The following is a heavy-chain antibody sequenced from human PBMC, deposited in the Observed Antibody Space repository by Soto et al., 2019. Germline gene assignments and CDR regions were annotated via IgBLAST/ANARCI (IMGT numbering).Heavy chain of an antibody. CDR3: ARDLVRVAAFDY. Sequence: ASVKVSCKTSGYTFTSDVNWVRQATGQGLEYMGWMNPKSGNTAYAQKLQGRVTLTTDTSTSTAYMELRSLRCDDTAVYYCARDLVRVAAFDYWGQGXLVTVSS. D-gene: IGHD2-15*01. CDR2: MNPKSGNT. CDR1: GYTFTSD. J-gene: IGHJ4*02. V-gene: IGHV1-8*01.